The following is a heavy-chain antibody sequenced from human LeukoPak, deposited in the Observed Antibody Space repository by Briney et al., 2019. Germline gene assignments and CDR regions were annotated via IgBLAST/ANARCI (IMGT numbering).Heavy chain of an antibody. J-gene: IGHJ3*02. CDR1: GVSISSSSYY. CDR2: IYYSGST. D-gene: IGHD3-22*01. V-gene: IGHV4-39*01. CDR3: ARQSGYYSVDAFDI. Sequence: PSETLSLTCTVSGVSISSSSYYWGWIRQPPGKGLEWIGSIYYSGSTYYNPSLKSRVTISVDTSKNQFSLKLSSVTAADTAVYYCARQSGYYSVDAFDIWGQGTMVTVSS.